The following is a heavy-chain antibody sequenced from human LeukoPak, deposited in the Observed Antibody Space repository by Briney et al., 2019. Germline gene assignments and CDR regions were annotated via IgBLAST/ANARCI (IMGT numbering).Heavy chain of an antibody. CDR2: ISYTGST. CDR1: GGSISSYY. CDR3: ARDSGYDRYNWFDP. V-gene: IGHV4-59*01. J-gene: IGHJ5*02. D-gene: IGHD5-12*01. Sequence: KPSETLSLTCTVSGGSISSYYWSWIRQPPGKGLEWIGYISYTGSTKYNPSLKSRVTIFLDTSKNQFSLRLSSVTAADTALYYCARDSGYDRYNWFDPWGQGTLVTVSS.